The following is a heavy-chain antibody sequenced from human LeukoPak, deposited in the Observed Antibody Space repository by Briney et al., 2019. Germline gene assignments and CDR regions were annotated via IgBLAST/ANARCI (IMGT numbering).Heavy chain of an antibody. CDR3: ARGFRFGELWPTFDP. Sequence: VASVRVSCKASGYTFTAYYIHWVRQAPGQGLEWMGWINPNSGATTYAQKFQGRVSMTRDTSITTIHMELSRLTSEATAVYYCARGFRFGELWPTFDPWGQGTLVTVSS. D-gene: IGHD3-10*01. CDR2: INPNSGAT. J-gene: IGHJ5*02. CDR1: GYTFTAYY. V-gene: IGHV1-2*02.